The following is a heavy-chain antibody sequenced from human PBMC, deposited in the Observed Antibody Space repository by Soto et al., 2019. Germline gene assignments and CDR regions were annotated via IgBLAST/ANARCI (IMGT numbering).Heavy chain of an antibody. V-gene: IGHV3-9*01. CDR3: ARLGFVGEGDF. CDR1: GFTFDDYA. J-gene: IGHJ4*02. D-gene: IGHD3-16*01. Sequence: EVQLVESGGGLVQPGRSLRLSCAASGFTFDDYAMHWVRQVPGKGLEWVSGISGDGVHTDYAESVKGRFTVSRDIAKSTGYLQMNNLRAEDTAIYYCARLGFVGEGDFWGQGILVTVSS. CDR2: ISGDGVHT.